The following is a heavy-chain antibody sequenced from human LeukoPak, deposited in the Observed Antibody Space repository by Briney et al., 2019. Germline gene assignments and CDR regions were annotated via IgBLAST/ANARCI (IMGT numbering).Heavy chain of an antibody. V-gene: IGHV4-59*01. J-gene: IGHJ5*02. CDR1: GGSINGYY. CDR3: AREASTYYYDSSGYYPNWFDP. Sequence: SETLSLPCTVSGGSINGYYLRWIRQPPGKGLEWLGHIYYSGSTSYNPSLKSRITISVDPSKNQFSLRLSSVTAADTAVYYCAREASTYYYDSSGYYPNWFDPWGQGTLVTVSS. CDR2: IYYSGST. D-gene: IGHD3-22*01.